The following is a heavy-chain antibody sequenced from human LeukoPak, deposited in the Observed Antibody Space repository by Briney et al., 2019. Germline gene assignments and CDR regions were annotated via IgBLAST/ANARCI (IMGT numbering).Heavy chain of an antibody. V-gene: IGHV4-38-2*01. Sequence: SETPSLTCALSGYSISSGYYWGWTGPPPAKGRAWIGIIYHTGRTYYNPSLQSRVTISLDSPKTQFPLRLTAVTAADTAVYYCASGGTAVVMALTYYFDIWGEGTPVTVSS. D-gene: IGHD3-22*01. CDR2: IYHTGRT. CDR1: GYSISSGYY. CDR3: ASGGTAVVMALTYYFDI. J-gene: IGHJ4*02.